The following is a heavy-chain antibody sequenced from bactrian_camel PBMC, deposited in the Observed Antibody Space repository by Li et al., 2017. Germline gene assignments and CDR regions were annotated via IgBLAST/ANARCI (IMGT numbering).Heavy chain of an antibody. J-gene: IGHJ6*01. Sequence: HVQLVESGGGSVQAGGSLKLSCAASGYIFSSCGMGWYRQAPGKERELVSTISSGGTTSYADPVKGRFTISRDNTKNTLYLQMNSLSPEDTAKYYCPAVDFDESPPGGACTAQEAVFFGRWGQGTQVTVS. CDR2: ISSGGTT. CDR1: GYIFSSCG. CDR3: PAVDFDESPPGGACTAQEAVFFGR. D-gene: IGHD6*01. V-gene: IGHV3S53*01.